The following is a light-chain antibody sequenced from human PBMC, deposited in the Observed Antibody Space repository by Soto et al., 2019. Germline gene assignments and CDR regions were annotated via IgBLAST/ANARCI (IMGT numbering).Light chain of an antibody. CDR1: SSDTAGYNY. V-gene: IGLV2-14*01. CDR3: SSYTTSNTPLYV. J-gene: IGLJ1*01. CDR2: EVS. Sequence: QSVLTQPASVSGSPGQSITISCTGTSSDTAGYNYVSWYQQHPGKDPKLMIYEVSNRPSGVSNRFSGSQSGNTASLTISGLQAEDEANYYCSSYTTSNTPLYVFGTGTKVTVL.